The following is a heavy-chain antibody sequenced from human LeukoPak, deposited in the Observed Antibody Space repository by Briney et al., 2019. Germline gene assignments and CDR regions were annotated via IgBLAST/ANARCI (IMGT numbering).Heavy chain of an antibody. CDR1: GGSFSGYY. Sequence: PSETLSLTCAVYGGSFSGYYWSWIRQPPGKGLEWIGAINHSGSTNYNPSLKSRVTISVDTSKNQFSLKLSSVTAADTAVYYCARGPVYLYSSGWYEALDIWGQGTMVTVSS. J-gene: IGHJ3*02. V-gene: IGHV4-34*01. CDR2: INHSGST. D-gene: IGHD6-19*01. CDR3: ARGPVYLYSSGWYEALDI.